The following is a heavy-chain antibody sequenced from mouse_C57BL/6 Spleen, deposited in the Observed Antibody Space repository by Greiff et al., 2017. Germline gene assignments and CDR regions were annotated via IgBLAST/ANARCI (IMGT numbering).Heavy chain of an antibody. V-gene: IGHV6-6*01. Sequence: EVKLVESGGGLVQPGGSMKLSCAASGFTFSDAWMDWVRQSPEKGLEWVAEIRNKANNHATYYAESVKGRFTISRDDSKSSVYLQMNSLRAEDTGMYYCTRGYRYYPVYYAMDYWGQGTSVTVSS. CDR3: TRGYRYYPVYYAMDY. J-gene: IGHJ4*01. CDR1: GFTFSDAW. CDR2: IRNKANNHAT. D-gene: IGHD2-12*01.